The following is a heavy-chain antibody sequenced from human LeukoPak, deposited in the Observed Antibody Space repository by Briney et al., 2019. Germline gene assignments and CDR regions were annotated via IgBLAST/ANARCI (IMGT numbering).Heavy chain of an antibody. Sequence: RPSETLSLTCTVSGGSISSYYWSWIRQPAGKGLEWIGRIYTSGSTTYNPSLKSRVTMSVDTSKNQFSLQPSSVTAADTAVYYCARRASSSWYYDYWGQGTLVTVSS. J-gene: IGHJ4*02. CDR1: GGSISSYY. CDR3: ARRASSSWYYDY. CDR2: IYTSGST. D-gene: IGHD6-13*01. V-gene: IGHV4-4*07.